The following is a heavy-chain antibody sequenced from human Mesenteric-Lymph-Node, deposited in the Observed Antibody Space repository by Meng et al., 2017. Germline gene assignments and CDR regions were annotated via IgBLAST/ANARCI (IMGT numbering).Heavy chain of an antibody. D-gene: IGHD1-26*01. Sequence: QVQLQQPGPGLVKPSQTLSLTCAISGDIVSSNSAAWHWIRQSPSRGLEWLGRTYYRSKWYHEYAVSVKSRITISPDTPKNQFSLQLNSMTPADTAVYYCARAAGAAEYFQHWGQGTLVTVSS. V-gene: IGHV6-1*01. CDR1: GDIVSSNSAA. J-gene: IGHJ1*01. CDR3: ARAAGAAEYFQH. CDR2: TYYRSKWYH.